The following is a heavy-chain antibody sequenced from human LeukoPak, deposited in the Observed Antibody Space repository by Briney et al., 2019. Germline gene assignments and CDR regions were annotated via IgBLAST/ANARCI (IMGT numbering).Heavy chain of an antibody. CDR3: AKESKYYP. CDR1: GFTFSSHW. D-gene: IGHD3-10*01. Sequence: GGSLRLSCAASGFTFSSHWMHWVRQAPGKGLVWVSHINTDGSSSTYADSVKGRFTISRDNAKNTLYLQMHSLRAEDTAVYYCAKESKYYPWGQGTLVTVSS. V-gene: IGHV3-74*01. J-gene: IGHJ5*02. CDR2: INTDGSSS.